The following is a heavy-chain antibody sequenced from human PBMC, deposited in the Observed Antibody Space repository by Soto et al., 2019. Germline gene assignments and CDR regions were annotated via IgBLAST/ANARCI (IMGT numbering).Heavy chain of an antibody. CDR1: GFSFNTYA. CDR3: AKTMGDCSGGSCYGAYSMDV. Sequence: EVQLLESGGGLVQPGGSLRLSCAASGFSFNTYAMSWVRQARGKGPEWVSTVSASGGSTYSADSVKGRFTISRDNSKTTVHLQMNSLRAEDTAVYYCAKTMGDCSGGSCYGAYSMDVWGQGITVTVSS. J-gene: IGHJ6*02. D-gene: IGHD2-15*01. V-gene: IGHV3-23*01. CDR2: VSASGGST.